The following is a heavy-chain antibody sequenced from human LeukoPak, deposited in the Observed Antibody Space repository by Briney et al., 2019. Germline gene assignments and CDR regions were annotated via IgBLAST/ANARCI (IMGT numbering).Heavy chain of an antibody. J-gene: IGHJ5*02. D-gene: IGHD3-22*01. CDR2: IYYSGST. Sequence: SETLSLTCTVSGGSISSYYWSWIRQPPGKGLEWIGYIYYSGSTNYNPSLKSRVTISVDTSKNQFSLKLSSVTAADTAVYYCARWSTYYYDSSGYLNWFDPWGQGTLVTVSS. CDR3: ARWSTYYYDSSGYLNWFDP. V-gene: IGHV4-59*08. CDR1: GGSISSYY.